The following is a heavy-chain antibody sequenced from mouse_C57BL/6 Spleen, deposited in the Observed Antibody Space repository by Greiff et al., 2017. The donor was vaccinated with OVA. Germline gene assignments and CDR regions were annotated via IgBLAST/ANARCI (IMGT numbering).Heavy chain of an antibody. CDR3: AREGYYEAMDY. Sequence: QVQLQQSGAELVRPGTSVKVSCKASGYAFTNYLIAWVKQRPGQGLEWIGVINPGSGGTNYNEKFKGKATLTADKTSSTAYMQLSSLTSEDSAVYFCAREGYYEAMDYWGQGTSVTVSS. CDR2: INPGSGGT. CDR1: GYAFTNYL. V-gene: IGHV1-54*01. J-gene: IGHJ4*01. D-gene: IGHD1-1*01.